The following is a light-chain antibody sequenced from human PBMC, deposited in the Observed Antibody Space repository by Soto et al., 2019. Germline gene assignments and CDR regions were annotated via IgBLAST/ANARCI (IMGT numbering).Light chain of an antibody. CDR3: YSSRSSSSTFYV. CDR2: GVS. Sequence: QSALTQPACVSGSPGQSSTISCTGTSSDIGGSNYVSWYQQHPGKAPKLMIYGVSNRPSGVSNRFSGSKSGNTASLTISGLQAEDEADYFCYSSRSSSSTFYVFGTGTKLTV. CDR1: SSDIGGSNY. V-gene: IGLV2-14*03. J-gene: IGLJ1*01.